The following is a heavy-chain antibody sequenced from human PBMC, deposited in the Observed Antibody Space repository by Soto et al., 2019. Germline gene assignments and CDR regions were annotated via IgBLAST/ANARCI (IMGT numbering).Heavy chain of an antibody. CDR3: ARQVPIDGSGSFNLFDP. Sequence: SETLSLTCTVSGGSISSSSYYWGWIRQPPGKGLEWIGSIYYSGSTYYNPSLKSRVTISVDTSKNQFSLKLSSVTAADTAVYYCARQVPIDGSGSFNLFDPRGQRSSVTVSS. D-gene: IGHD3-10*01. V-gene: IGHV4-39*01. J-gene: IGHJ5*02. CDR1: GGSISSSSYY. CDR2: IYYSGST.